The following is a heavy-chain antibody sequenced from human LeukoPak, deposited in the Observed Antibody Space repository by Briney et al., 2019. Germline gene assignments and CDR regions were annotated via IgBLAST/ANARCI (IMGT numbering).Heavy chain of an antibody. D-gene: IGHD6-13*01. Sequence: ASETLSLTCAVCGGSFSGYYWSWIRQPPGKGLEWIGEINHSGSTNYNPSLKSRVTISVDTSKNQFSLKLSSVTAADTAVYYCARVATPRSSSYYYYGMDVWGQGTTVTVSS. J-gene: IGHJ6*02. CDR3: ARVATPRSSSYYYYGMDV. CDR1: GGSFSGYY. CDR2: INHSGST. V-gene: IGHV4-34*01.